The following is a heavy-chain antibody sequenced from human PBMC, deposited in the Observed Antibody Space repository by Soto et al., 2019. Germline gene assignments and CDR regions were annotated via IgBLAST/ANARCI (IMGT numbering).Heavy chain of an antibody. CDR3: ARSPGLAAARNYYYYGMDV. J-gene: IGHJ6*02. CDR1: GGSIVGYY. V-gene: IGHV4-59*01. CDR2: IYYSGST. Sequence: SQTLRLRWTVSGGSIVGYYGRWIRQPPGKGLEWIGYIYYSGSTNYNPSLKSRVTISVDTSKNQFSLKLSSVTAADMAVYYSARSPGLAAARNYYYYGMDVWGQGSTVTVSS. D-gene: IGHD6-13*01.